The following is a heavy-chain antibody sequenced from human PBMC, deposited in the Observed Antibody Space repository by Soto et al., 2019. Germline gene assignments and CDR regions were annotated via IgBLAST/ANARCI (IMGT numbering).Heavy chain of an antibody. V-gene: IGHV4-61*01. J-gene: IGHJ4*02. D-gene: IGHD5-18*01. CDR3: ARYSYGYFDY. CDR2: IYYSGST. CDR1: GGSVSSGSYY. Sequence: SETLSLTCTVSGGSVSSGSYYWSWIRQPPGKGLECIGYIYYSGSTNYNPSLKSRVTISVDKSKNQFSLKLSSVTAADTAVYYCARYSYGYFDYWGQGTLVTVAS.